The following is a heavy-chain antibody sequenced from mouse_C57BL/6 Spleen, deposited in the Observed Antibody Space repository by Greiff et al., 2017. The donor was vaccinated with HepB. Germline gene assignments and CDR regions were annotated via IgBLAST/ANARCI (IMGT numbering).Heavy chain of an antibody. V-gene: IGHV2-9-1*01. D-gene: IGHD1-1*01. Sequence: QVQLKESGPGLVAPSQSLSITCTVSGFSLTSYAISWVRQQPGKGLEWLGVIWTGGGTNYNSALKSRLSISKDNSKSQVFLKMNSLQTDDTARYYCARNYYGSSYYAMDYWGQGTSVTVSS. CDR2: IWTGGGT. J-gene: IGHJ4*01. CDR3: ARNYYGSSYYAMDY. CDR1: GFSLTSYA.